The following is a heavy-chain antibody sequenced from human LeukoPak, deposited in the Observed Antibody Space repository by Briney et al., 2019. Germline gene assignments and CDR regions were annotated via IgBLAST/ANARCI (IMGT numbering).Heavy chain of an antibody. D-gene: IGHD1-26*01. J-gene: IGHJ4*02. V-gene: IGHV1-8*01. CDR3: ASGIVGAWYYFDY. Sequence: GASVKVSCKASGYTFTSYDINWVRQATGQGLEWMGWMNPNSGNTGYAQKFQGRVTMTRNTSIRTAYMELSSLRSEDTAVYYCASGIVGAWYYFDYWGQGTLVTVSS. CDR1: GYTFTSYD. CDR2: MNPNSGNT.